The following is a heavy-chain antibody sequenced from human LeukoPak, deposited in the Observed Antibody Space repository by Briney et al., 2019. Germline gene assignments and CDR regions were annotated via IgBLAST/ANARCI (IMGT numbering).Heavy chain of an antibody. CDR2: MNPNSGNT. V-gene: IGHV1-8*03. D-gene: IGHD3-3*01. CDR3: AKHYETTFDY. J-gene: IGHJ4*02. CDR1: GYTFTSYD. Sequence: ASVKVSCKASGYTFTSYDINWVRQATGQGLEWMGWMNPNSGNTGYAQKFQGRVTITRDTSINTVYMELSSLRSEDTAVYYCAKHYETTFDYWGQGTLVIVSS.